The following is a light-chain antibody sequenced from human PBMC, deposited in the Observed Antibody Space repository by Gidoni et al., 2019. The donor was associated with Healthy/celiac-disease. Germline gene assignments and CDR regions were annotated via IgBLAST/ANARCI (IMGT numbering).Light chain of an antibody. CDR3: QQYNNWPRA. V-gene: IGKV3-15*01. Sequence: EIVMTQSPAPLSVSPGERATLSCRASQSVSSNLAWYQQKPGQAPRLLIYGASTRATGIPARFSGSGSGTEFTLTISSLQSEDFAVYCCQQYNNWPRAFGQGTKLEIK. CDR1: QSVSSN. J-gene: IGKJ2*01. CDR2: GAS.